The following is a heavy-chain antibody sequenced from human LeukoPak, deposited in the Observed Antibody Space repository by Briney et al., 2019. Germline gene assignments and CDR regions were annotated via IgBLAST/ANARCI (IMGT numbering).Heavy chain of an antibody. D-gene: IGHD3-10*01. V-gene: IGHV1-3*01. CDR2: INAGNGNT. Sequence: ASVKVSCKASGYTFTSYAMHWVRQAPGQRLEWMGWINAGNGNTKYSQKFQGRVTITRDTSASTAYMELSSLRSEDTAVYYCAGTTDYYGSGSYLRYYYGMDVWGQGTTVTVSS. CDR3: AGTTDYYGSGSYLRYYYGMDV. CDR1: GYTFTSYA. J-gene: IGHJ6*02.